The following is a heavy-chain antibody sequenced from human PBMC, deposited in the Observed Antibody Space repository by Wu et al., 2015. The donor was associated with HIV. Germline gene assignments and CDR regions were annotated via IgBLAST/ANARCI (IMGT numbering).Heavy chain of an antibody. D-gene: IGHD2/OR15-2a*01. V-gene: IGHV1-24*01. J-gene: IGHJ4*02. Sequence: QDQLVQSGAEVKKPGASVKVSCKVSGYSLSELSIHWVRQAPGKGLEWMGGSDREDGETVYAQKFQGRVTMTEDTSTDTAYMELSSLRSEDTAVYFCATEFLHYFDDWGQGTLVTVSS. CDR1: GYSLSELS. CDR2: SDREDGET. CDR3: ATEFLHYFDD.